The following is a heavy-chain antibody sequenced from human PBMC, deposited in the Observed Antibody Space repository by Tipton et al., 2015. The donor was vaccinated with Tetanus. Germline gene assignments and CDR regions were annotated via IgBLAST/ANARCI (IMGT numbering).Heavy chain of an antibody. CDR3: ARVLRITVSGPPYYYNAMDV. CDR2: IYKSGNT. D-gene: IGHD6-19*01. Sequence: TLSLTCTVSVGSISSGDYYWSWVRQSPGEGLEWIGHIYKSGNTYYKPSLKSRVVISIDASKNQFSLKLNSMTAADTAVYYCARVLRITVSGPPYYYNAMDVWGQGTTVTVSS. CDR1: VGSISSGDYY. J-gene: IGHJ6*02. V-gene: IGHV4-30-4*01.